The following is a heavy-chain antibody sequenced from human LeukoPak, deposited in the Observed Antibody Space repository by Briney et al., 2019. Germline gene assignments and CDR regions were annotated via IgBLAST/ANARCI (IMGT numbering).Heavy chain of an antibody. Sequence: PSETLSLTCTVSGGSISSYYWSWIRQPPGKGLEWIGYIYYSGSTNYNPSLKSRVTISVDTSKNQFSLKLSSVTAADTAVYYCARGAYSSSWYLYWGQGTLVTVSS. D-gene: IGHD6-13*01. CDR1: GGSISSYY. J-gene: IGHJ4*02. V-gene: IGHV4-59*12. CDR2: IYYSGST. CDR3: ARGAYSSSWYLY.